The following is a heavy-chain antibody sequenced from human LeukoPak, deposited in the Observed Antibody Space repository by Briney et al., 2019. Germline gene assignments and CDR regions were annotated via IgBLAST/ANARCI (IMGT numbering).Heavy chain of an antibody. V-gene: IGHV4-59*01. CDR2: IHYSGST. Sequence: KPSETLSLTCTVSGGSISSCYWSWIRQPPGKGLEWIGYIHYSGSTNYNPSLKSRVTISVDTSKNQFSLKLSSVTAADTAVYYCARTVCSSTSCWFDYWGQGTLVTVSS. CDR3: ARTVCSSTSCWFDY. CDR1: GGSISSCY. D-gene: IGHD2-2*01. J-gene: IGHJ4*02.